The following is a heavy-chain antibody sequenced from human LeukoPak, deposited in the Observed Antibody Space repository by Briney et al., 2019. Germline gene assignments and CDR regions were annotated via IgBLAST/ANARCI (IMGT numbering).Heavy chain of an antibody. CDR2: IVVGSGNT. Sequence: SVKVSCKASGFTFTSSAVQWVRQARGQRLEWIGWIVVGSGNTNYAQKFQERVTITRDMSTSTAYMELSSLRSEDTAVYYCAADRVPAAAGKGPYGMDVWGQGTTVTVSS. D-gene: IGHD6-13*01. CDR1: GFTFTSSA. V-gene: IGHV1-58*01. CDR3: AADRVPAAAGKGPYGMDV. J-gene: IGHJ6*02.